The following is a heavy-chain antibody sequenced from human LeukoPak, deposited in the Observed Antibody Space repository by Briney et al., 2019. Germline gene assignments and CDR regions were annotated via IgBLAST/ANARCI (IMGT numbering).Heavy chain of an antibody. CDR1: GGTFSSYA. D-gene: IGHD2-15*01. CDR3: ARELAAPFDY. CDR2: VIPIFGTA. Sequence: SVKVSCMASGGTFSSYAISWVRQAPGQGLEWMGGVIPIFGTANYAQKFQGRVTITADESTSTAYMELSSLRSEDTAVYYCARELAAPFDYWGQGTLVTVSS. V-gene: IGHV1-69*13. J-gene: IGHJ4*02.